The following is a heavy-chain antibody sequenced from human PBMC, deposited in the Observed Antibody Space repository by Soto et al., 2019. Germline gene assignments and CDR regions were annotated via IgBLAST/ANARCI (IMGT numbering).Heavy chain of an antibody. D-gene: IGHD2-2*01. CDR1: GGSISSSSYY. CDR3: AVIRAVPAARGDYYYYYGMDV. J-gene: IGHJ6*02. CDR2: IYYSGST. Sequence: SETLSLTCTVSGGSISSSSYYWGWIRQPPGKGLEWIGSIYYSGSTYYNPSLKSRVTISVDTSKNQFSLKLSSVTAADTAVYYCAVIRAVPAARGDYYYYYGMDVWGQGTTVTVSS. V-gene: IGHV4-39*01.